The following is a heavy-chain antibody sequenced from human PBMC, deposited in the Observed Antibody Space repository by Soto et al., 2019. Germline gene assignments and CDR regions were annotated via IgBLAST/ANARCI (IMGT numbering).Heavy chain of an antibody. CDR2: IWYDGSNK. CDR3: ARGNVVCGSYRYSDY. Sequence: QVQLVESGGGVVQPGRSLRLSCAASGFTFSSYGMHWVRQAPGKGLEWVAVIWYDGSNKYYADSVKGRFTISRDNSKNTLYLQMNSLRAEDTAVYYCARGNVVCGSYRYSDYWGQGTLVTVSS. J-gene: IGHJ4*02. CDR1: GFTFSSYG. D-gene: IGHD3-16*02. V-gene: IGHV3-33*01.